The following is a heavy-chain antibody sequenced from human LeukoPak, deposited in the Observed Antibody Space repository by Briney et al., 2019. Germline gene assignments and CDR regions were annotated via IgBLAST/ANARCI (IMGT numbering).Heavy chain of an antibody. J-gene: IGHJ4*02. CDR3: AREPPAQLVAAFDY. CDR1: GFTFSSYA. CDR2: ISYDGSNK. V-gene: IGHV3-30*01. Sequence: GGSLRLSCVASGFTFSSYAMHWVRQAPGKGLEWVAVISYDGSNKYYADSVKGRFTISRDNSKNTLYLQMNSLRAEDTAVYYCAREPPAQLVAAFDYWGQGTLVTVSS. D-gene: IGHD2-15*01.